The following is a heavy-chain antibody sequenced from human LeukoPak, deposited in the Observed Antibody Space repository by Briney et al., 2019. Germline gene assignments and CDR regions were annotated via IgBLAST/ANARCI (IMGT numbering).Heavy chain of an antibody. Sequence: SETLSLTCTFSDGSISSSSYYWGWIRQPPGKGLEWIGSIYYSGSTYYNPSLKSRVTISVDTSKNQFSLKLSSVTAADTAVYYCASAYSSSSHPLDYWGQGTLVTVSS. CDR3: ASAYSSSSHPLDY. CDR2: IYYSGST. D-gene: IGHD6-6*01. J-gene: IGHJ4*02. V-gene: IGHV4-39*01. CDR1: DGSISSSSYY.